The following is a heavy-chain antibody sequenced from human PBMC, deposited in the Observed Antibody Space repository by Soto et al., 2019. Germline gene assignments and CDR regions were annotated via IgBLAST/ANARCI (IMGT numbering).Heavy chain of an antibody. Sequence: QVQLVQSGAEVKKPGSSVKVSCKASGGTFSSYAISWVRQAPGQGLEWMGGIIPIFGTANYAQKFQGRVTITADKSTSTAYMELSSLRSEDTAVYYCAREYADNYDILTGSPGGYWGQGTLVTVSS. CDR1: GGTFSSYA. J-gene: IGHJ4*02. V-gene: IGHV1-69*06. CDR3: AREYADNYDILTGSPGGY. D-gene: IGHD3-9*01. CDR2: IIPIFGTA.